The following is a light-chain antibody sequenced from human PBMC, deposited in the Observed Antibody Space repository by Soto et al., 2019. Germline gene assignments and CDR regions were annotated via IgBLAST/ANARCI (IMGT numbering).Light chain of an antibody. J-gene: IGLJ2*01. V-gene: IGLV2-23*01. CDR3: CSYAGSSSVV. Sequence: QSALTQPASVSGSPGQSITISCTGTSSDVGSYNLVSWYQQHPGKAPKLMIYEGSKRPSGVSNRFSGSKSGNTASLTISGLQAEYEADYYCCSYAGSSSVVFGGGTKVTVL. CDR1: SSDVGSYNL. CDR2: EGS.